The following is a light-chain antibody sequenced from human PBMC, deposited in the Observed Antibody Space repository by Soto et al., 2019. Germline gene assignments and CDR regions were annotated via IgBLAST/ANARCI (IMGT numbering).Light chain of an antibody. CDR1: SSDVGSYNL. Sequence: QSALTQPASVSGSPEQSITISCTGTSSDVGSYNLVSWYQQHPGKAPKVMIYEATKRPSGVSNRFSGYKSGNTASLTISGRQAEDEADYYCCAYAGSGPVVFGGGTQLTVL. V-gene: IGLV2-23*01. J-gene: IGLJ3*02. CDR3: CAYAGSGPVV. CDR2: EAT.